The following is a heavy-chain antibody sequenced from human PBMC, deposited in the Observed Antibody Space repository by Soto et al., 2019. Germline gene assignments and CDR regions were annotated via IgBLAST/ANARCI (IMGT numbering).Heavy chain of an antibody. J-gene: IGHJ6*02. V-gene: IGHV3-30*18. CDR3: AKDQCMVRGIINICSAAMAV. CDR1: GFIFSSYG. D-gene: IGHD3-10*01. Sequence: QVQLVESGGGVVQPGRSLRLSCAASGFIFSSYGMHWVRQAPGKGLEWVAVISSDGNNKYYADSVKGRFTISRDNSKNPVCLQMDSLRAEDTAVSQGAKDQCMVRGIINICSAAMAVWSQETTRTGSS. CDR2: ISSDGNNK.